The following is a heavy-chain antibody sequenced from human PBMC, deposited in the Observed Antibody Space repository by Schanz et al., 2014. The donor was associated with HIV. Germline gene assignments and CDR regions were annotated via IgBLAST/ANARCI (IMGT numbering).Heavy chain of an antibody. D-gene: IGHD6-19*01. Sequence: QIQLVQSGAEMKKPGASVKVSCKASGYSFTSHGISWVRQAPGQGLEWMGWTSAYNGNTNYSEKLQGRVTMTTDTSTSTAYMELRSLRSDDTAVYYCARDFSGWTEFDYWGQGTLVTVSS. CDR3: ARDFSGWTEFDY. J-gene: IGHJ4*02. V-gene: IGHV1-18*01. CDR2: TSAYNGNT. CDR1: GYSFTSHG.